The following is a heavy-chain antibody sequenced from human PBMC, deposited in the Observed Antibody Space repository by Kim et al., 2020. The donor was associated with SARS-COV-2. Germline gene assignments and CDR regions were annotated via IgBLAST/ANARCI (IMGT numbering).Heavy chain of an antibody. CDR1: GYTFTDYY. D-gene: IGHD1-1*01. J-gene: IGHJ6*02. CDR2: VNPSGGNT. CDR3: ARDLGNNRRTYGVDV. Sequence: ASVKVSCKASGYTFTDYYIHWVRQAPGQGLEWMGLVNPSGGNTGSALKFRGRVTMTRDTSTSTVYIDLSNLKSEDTAIYYCARDLGNNRRTYGVDVWAKGPRSPSP. V-gene: IGHV1-46*01.